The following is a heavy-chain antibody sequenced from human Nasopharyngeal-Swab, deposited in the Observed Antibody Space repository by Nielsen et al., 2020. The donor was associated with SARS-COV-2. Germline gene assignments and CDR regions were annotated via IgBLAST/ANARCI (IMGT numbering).Heavy chain of an antibody. CDR2: INTNTGNP. CDR1: GYTFTSYA. D-gene: IGHD3-9*01. Sequence: ASVKVSCKASGYTFTSYAMNWVRQAPGQGLEWMGWINTNTGNPTYAQGFTGRSVFSLDTSVSTAYLQISSLKAEDTAVYYCARDGYFDWLALSWFDPWGQGTLVTVSS. J-gene: IGHJ5*02. V-gene: IGHV7-4-1*02. CDR3: ARDGYFDWLALSWFDP.